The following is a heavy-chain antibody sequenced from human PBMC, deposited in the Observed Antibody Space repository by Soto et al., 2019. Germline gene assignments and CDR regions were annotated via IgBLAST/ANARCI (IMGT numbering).Heavy chain of an antibody. CDR3: ASHRPSKSYYFDY. D-gene: IGHD4-4*01. J-gene: IGHJ4*02. V-gene: IGHV4-31*03. CDR1: GHSISSGGYY. Sequence: SETLSLTCTVSGHSISSGGYYCSWIRQHPGKGREWIGYIYDSGSTYYNPSLKSRVTISVDTSKNQFSLKLSSVTAADTAVYYCASHRPSKSYYFDYWGQGTLVTVSS. CDR2: IYDSGST.